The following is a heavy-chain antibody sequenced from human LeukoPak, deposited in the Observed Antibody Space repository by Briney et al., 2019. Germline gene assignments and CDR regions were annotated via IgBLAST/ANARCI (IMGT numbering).Heavy chain of an antibody. J-gene: IGHJ4*02. CDR1: GFTFSDYY. V-gene: IGHV3-11*04. CDR3: AREVLCYYDY. D-gene: IGHD3-10*02. Sequence: PGWSLRLSCAASGFTFSDYYMSWIRQAPGKGLDWVSYISSSGSTIYYADSVNGRFTISRDNAKNSLYLQMNSLRAEDTAVYYCAREVLCYYDYWGQGTLVTVSS. CDR2: ISSSGSTI.